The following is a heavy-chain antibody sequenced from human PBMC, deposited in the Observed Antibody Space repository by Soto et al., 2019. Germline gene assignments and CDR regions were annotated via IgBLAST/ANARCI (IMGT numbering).Heavy chain of an antibody. J-gene: IGHJ4*02. Sequence: EVQLVESGGDLVQPGGSLRLSCAASGVTVSNNFMSWVRQAPGKGLEWVSIIYSGGGTHYADSVKGRFTISRDNYKITVYLQMNSLRVEDTAVYYCARNVPVTPLGYWGQGTLVTVSS. CDR1: GVTVSNNF. CDR2: IYSGGGT. D-gene: IGHD4-17*01. V-gene: IGHV3-66*01. CDR3: ARNVPVTPLGY.